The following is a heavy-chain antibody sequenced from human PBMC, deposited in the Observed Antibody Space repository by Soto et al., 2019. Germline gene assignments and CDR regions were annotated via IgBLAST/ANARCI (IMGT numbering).Heavy chain of an antibody. J-gene: IGHJ4*02. CDR2: MNPNSGNT. CDR1: GYTFTSYD. V-gene: IGHV1-8*01. Sequence: QEQLVQSGAEVKKPGASVKVSCEASGYTFTSYDINWVRQATGQGLEWMGWMNPNSGNTDYAQKFQGRVTMTRNTPISTAYRELSSLRSEDTAVYYCARGTYCRGGSCYPNFDYWGQGTLVTVSS. D-gene: IGHD2-15*01. CDR3: ARGTYCRGGSCYPNFDY.